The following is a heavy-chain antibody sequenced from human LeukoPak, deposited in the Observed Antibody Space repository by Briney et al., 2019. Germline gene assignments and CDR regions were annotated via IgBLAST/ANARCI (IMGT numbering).Heavy chain of an antibody. CDR1: GFTFSSYA. CDR3: ATSSPRNYFDH. Sequence: GGSLRLSCAASGFTFSSYAMHWVRQAPGKGLEWVAVIWYDGSQRYYADSVKGRFTISRDDSQNTIYLQMDSLRAEDTAVYYCATSSPRNYFDHWGQGTLVTVSS. J-gene: IGHJ4*02. CDR2: IWYDGSQR. D-gene: IGHD1-14*01. V-gene: IGHV3-30*04.